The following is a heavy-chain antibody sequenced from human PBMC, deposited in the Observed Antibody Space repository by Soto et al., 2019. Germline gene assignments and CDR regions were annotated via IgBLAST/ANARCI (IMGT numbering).Heavy chain of an antibody. CDR3: ARGRYGDY. D-gene: IGHD1-1*01. J-gene: IGHJ4*02. Sequence: QVHLVQSGAEVKKPGASVKVSCKASGYTFTSYGITWVRQAPGQGLEWMGWISAHNGNTDYAQKLQGRVIVTRDTSPSTAYKELRSLRSDDTAVNYCARGRYGDYWGQGDRVTVSS. CDR1: GYTFTSYG. V-gene: IGHV1-18*01. CDR2: ISAHNGNT.